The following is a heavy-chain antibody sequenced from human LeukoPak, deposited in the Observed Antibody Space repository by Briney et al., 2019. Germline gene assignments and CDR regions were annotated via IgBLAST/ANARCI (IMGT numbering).Heavy chain of an antibody. CDR3: ARRGYGGNYGLGSWFDP. Sequence: PSETLSLTCTVSGGSISSYYWSWIRQAPGKGLEWIGYMYNSGSGSYNPSLKSRVTISIDTSKSQFSLKLSSVTAADTAIYYCARRGYGGNYGLGSWFDPWGQGTLVTVSS. J-gene: IGHJ5*02. CDR1: GGSISSYY. V-gene: IGHV4-59*01. CDR2: MYNSGSG. D-gene: IGHD4-23*01.